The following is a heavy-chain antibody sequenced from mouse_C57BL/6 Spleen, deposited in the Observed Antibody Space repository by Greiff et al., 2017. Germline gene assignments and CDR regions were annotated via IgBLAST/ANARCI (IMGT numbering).Heavy chain of an antibody. CDR3: VRRLGPRDAMDY. Sequence: QVQLQQSGAELVKPGASVKISCKASGYAFSSYWMNWVKQRPGKGLEWIGQIYPGDGDTNYNGKFKGKATLTADKSSSTAYMQLSSLTSEDSAVYFCVRRLGPRDAMDYWGQGTSVTVSS. CDR2: IYPGDGDT. V-gene: IGHV1-80*01. D-gene: IGHD4-1*01. J-gene: IGHJ4*01. CDR1: GYAFSSYW.